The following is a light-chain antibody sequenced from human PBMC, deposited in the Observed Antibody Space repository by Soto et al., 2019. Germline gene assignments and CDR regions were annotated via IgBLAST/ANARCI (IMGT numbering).Light chain of an antibody. Sequence: QSVLTQPASGSGSPVQSITISCTGTTRDVGSSTFVSWYQHHPGKDPKLIIYEFRNRPSGVSNRFSGSKSGNRASLPISGLQAEDEAAYYCFSYTISSTLVFGAGPQLTVL. V-gene: IGLV2-14*01. CDR3: FSYTISSTLV. CDR2: EFR. J-gene: IGLJ2*01. CDR1: TRDVGSSTF.